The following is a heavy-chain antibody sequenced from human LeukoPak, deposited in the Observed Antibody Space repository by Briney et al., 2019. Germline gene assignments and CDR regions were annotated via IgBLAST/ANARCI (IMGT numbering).Heavy chain of an antibody. CDR2: IGTAGDT. CDR1: GFTFSSYD. Sequence: GGSLRLSCAASGFTFSSYDMHWVRQPTGKGLEWVSAIGTAGDTYYSHSVKGRFTISRENAKNSLYLQMNSLRAEDTALYYCARGLYVNYYYMDVWGKGTTVTVS. CDR3: ARGLYVNYYYMDV. D-gene: IGHD5/OR15-5a*01. V-gene: IGHV3-13*01. J-gene: IGHJ6*03.